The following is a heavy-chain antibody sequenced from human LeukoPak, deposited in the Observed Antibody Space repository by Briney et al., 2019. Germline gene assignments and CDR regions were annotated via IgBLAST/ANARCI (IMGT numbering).Heavy chain of an antibody. CDR3: ISDLGGRDDE. D-gene: IGHD4-23*01. CDR1: LFTLSSYW. J-gene: IGHJ4*02. Sequence: SLSLSCAASLFTLSSYWMHCVGQPAGKGLEGVSRMGPDGRTIDYADSVKGRFTISRNNAKDTLYLQMSSMRDENTAVYYCISDLGGRDDEWGRGTLVTVYS. V-gene: IGHV3-74*01. CDR2: MGPDGRTI.